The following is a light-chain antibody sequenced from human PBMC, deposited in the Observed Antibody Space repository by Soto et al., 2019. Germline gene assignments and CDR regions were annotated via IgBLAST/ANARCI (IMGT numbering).Light chain of an antibody. Sequence: DIQMTQSPSSLSASVGDRVTITCWASQGIGNYVSWYQQKPGKVPKLLIYTSSTLQSGVPSRFSGSGSGTDFTLTISSLQPEDVATYYCQKHNGAPLTFGGGTKVEIK. CDR1: QGIGNY. CDR3: QKHNGAPLT. V-gene: IGKV1-27*01. CDR2: TSS. J-gene: IGKJ4*01.